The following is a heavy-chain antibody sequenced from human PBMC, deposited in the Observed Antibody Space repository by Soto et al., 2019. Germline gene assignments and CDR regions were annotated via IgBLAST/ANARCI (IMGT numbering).Heavy chain of an antibody. CDR2: IGSSSSYI. J-gene: IGHJ4*01. Sequence: XGSLRLSCAASGFTFSSYSTNWVRQAPGKGLEWVSSIGSSSSYIYYADSVRGRFTISRDNAKNSLYLQMNSLRAEDTAVYYCALLNRPIPDYFDYWGHGTLVTVSS. CDR1: GFTFSSYS. V-gene: IGHV3-21*01. D-gene: IGHD3-10*01. CDR3: ALLNRPIPDYFDY.